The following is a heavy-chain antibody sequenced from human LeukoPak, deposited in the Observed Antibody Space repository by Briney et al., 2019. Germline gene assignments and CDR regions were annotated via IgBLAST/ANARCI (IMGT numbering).Heavy chain of an antibody. V-gene: IGHV4-59*08. CDR2: IYYSGST. Sequence: PSETLSLTCTVSGGSISSYYWSWIRQPPGKVLEWIGYIYYSGSTNYNPSLKSRVTISVDTSKNQFSLKLSSVTAADTAVYYCARLVVTTARDYYYGMDVWGQGTTVTVSS. CDR1: GGSISSYY. J-gene: IGHJ6*02. D-gene: IGHD4-17*01. CDR3: ARLVVTTARDYYYGMDV.